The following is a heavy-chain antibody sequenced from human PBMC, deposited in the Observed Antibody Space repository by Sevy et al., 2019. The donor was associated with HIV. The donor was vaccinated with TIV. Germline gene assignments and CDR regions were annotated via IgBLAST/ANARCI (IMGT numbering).Heavy chain of an antibody. CDR2: IYYNGHI. J-gene: IGHJ4*02. V-gene: IGHV4-59*08. CDR1: GGSITSLY. Sequence: SETLSLTCTVSGGSITSLYWNWIRQPPGKGLEWTANIYYNGHINYNPSLKSRVTSSLDTSKNQFSLRLSSVTAADTAMYYCAGENAWGRGYSWGQGTLVTVSS. D-gene: IGHD1-26*01. CDR3: AGENAWGRGYS.